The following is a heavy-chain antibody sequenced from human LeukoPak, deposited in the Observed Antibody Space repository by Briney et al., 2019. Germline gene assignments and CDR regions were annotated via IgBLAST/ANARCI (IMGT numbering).Heavy chain of an antibody. CDR2: IKQDGSEK. V-gene: IGHV3-7*01. J-gene: IGHJ5*02. CDR3: ARDRGSSSSTGKPFDP. CDR1: GFTFSSYW. D-gene: IGHD2-2*01. Sequence: GGSLRLSCAASGFTFSSYWMSWVRQAPGKGLEWVANIKQDGSEKYYVDSVKGRFTISRDNAKNSLYLQMNSLRAEDTAVYYCARDRGSSSSTGKPFDPWGQGTLVTVSS.